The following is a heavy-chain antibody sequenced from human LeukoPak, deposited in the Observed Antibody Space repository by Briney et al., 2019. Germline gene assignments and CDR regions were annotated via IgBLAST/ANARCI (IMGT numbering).Heavy chain of an antibody. CDR3: ARGRRYYYDSSGYNFQH. CDR2: LNPNSGNT. Sequence: GASVKVSCKASGYTFTSYDINWVRQATGQGLEWMGWLNPNSGNTGYAQKFQGRVTMTRNTSISTAYMELSSLRSEDTAVYYCARGRRYYYDSSGYNFQHWGQGTLVTVSS. D-gene: IGHD3-22*01. J-gene: IGHJ1*01. CDR1: GYTFTSYD. V-gene: IGHV1-8*01.